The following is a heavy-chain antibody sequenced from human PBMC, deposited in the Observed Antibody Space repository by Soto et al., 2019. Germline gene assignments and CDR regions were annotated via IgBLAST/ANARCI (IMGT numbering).Heavy chain of an antibody. CDR2: ISAYNGNT. D-gene: IGHD3-3*01. CDR1: GYTFTSYG. Sequence: ASVKVSCKASGYTFTSYGISWVRQAPGQGLEWMGWISAYNGNTNYAQKLQGRVTMTTDTSTSTAYMELRSLRSDDTAVYYCARTTYYDFWRGYYNRDYYYYMDVWGKGTTVTVSS. V-gene: IGHV1-18*01. CDR3: ARTTYYDFWRGYYNRDYYYYMDV. J-gene: IGHJ6*03.